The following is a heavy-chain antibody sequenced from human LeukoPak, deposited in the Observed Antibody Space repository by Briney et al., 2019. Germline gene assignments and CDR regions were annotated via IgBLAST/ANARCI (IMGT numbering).Heavy chain of an antibody. D-gene: IGHD4/OR15-4a*01. V-gene: IGHV3-74*01. CDR2: INSDASTT. J-gene: IGHJ3*01. Sequence: GGPLRLSCAASGFIFGSFWMHWVRQAPGKGLVWVTRINSDASTTNYADSVKGRFTISRDNAKSTLYLQMNSLRAEDTAVYYCVRDRPAKYFGASVDAFDLWGQGTMVTVSS. CDR3: VRDRPAKYFGASVDAFDL. CDR1: GFIFGSFW.